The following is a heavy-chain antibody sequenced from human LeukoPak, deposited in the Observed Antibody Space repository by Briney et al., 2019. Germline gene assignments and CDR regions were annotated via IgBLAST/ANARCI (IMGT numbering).Heavy chain of an antibody. D-gene: IGHD2-15*01. CDR1: GGSISSYY. V-gene: IGHV4-4*07. Sequence: SETLSLTCTVSGGSISSYYWSWIRQPAGKGLEWIGRIYTSGSTNYNPSLKSRVTMSVDTSKNQFSLKLSSVTAADTAVYYCARDLGYCSGGSCYSYFDYWGQGTLVTVSS. CDR2: IYTSGST. CDR3: ARDLGYCSGGSCYSYFDY. J-gene: IGHJ4*02.